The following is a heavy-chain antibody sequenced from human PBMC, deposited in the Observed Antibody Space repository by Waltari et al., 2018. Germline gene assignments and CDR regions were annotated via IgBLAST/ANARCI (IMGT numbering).Heavy chain of an antibody. D-gene: IGHD4-17*01. V-gene: IGHV5-51*01. CDR1: GYSFTSYW. Sequence: EVQLVQSGAEVKKPGESLKISCKGSGYSFTSYWIGWVRQMPGKGLEWMGIIYPGDADTRYSPSFQGQVTISADKSISTAYLQWSSLKASDTAMYYCARQPDYGDYSYYFDYWGQGTLVTVSS. CDR3: ARQPDYGDYSYYFDY. J-gene: IGHJ4*02. CDR2: IYPGDADT.